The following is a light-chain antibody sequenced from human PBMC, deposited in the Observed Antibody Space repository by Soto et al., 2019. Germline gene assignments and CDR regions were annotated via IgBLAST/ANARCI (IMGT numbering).Light chain of an antibody. J-gene: IGKJ4*01. CDR1: QTISSY. CDR2: AAS. Sequence: DIQMTQSPSSLSASVGDRVTITCRAGQTISSYLSWYQQKPGKAPKLLLFAASSLQSWVPSRFSGSASGTDFTLTISSLQPEDFAVYYCQESYSSFRFGGGTKVDIK. V-gene: IGKV1-39*01. CDR3: QESYSSFR.